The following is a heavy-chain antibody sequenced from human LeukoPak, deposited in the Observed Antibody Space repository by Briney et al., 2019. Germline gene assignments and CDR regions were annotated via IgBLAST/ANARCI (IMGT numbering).Heavy chain of an antibody. V-gene: IGHV3-21*01. Sequence: VXXXXSSSSYIYYADSVKGRFTISRDNAKNSLYLQMNSLRAEDTAVYYCARDGRTDTAMVYYFDYWGQGTLVTVSS. CDR2: XXSSSSYI. CDR3: ARDGRTDTAMVYYFDY. J-gene: IGHJ4*02. D-gene: IGHD5-18*01.